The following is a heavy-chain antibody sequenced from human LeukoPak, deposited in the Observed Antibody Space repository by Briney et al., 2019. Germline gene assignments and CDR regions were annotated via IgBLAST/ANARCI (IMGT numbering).Heavy chain of an antibody. V-gene: IGHV3-23*01. Sequence: GGSLRLSCAASGFTFSNAWMSWVRQAPGKGLEWVSAISGSGGSTYYADSVKGRFTISRDNSKNTLYLQMNSLRAEDTAVYYCALSRRGYGSGQLGYFDYWGQGTLVTVSS. CDR2: ISGSGGST. CDR3: ALSRRGYGSGQLGYFDY. CDR1: GFTFSNAW. D-gene: IGHD3-10*01. J-gene: IGHJ4*02.